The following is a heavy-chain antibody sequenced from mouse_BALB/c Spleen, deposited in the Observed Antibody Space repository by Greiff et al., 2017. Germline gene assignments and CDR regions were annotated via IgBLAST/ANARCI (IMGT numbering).Heavy chain of an antibody. CDR3: AREDYYGSSYEGGFAY. D-gene: IGHD1-1*01. Sequence: VQLQESGPGLVAPSQSLSITCTVSGFSLTSYGVHWVRQPPGKGLEWLGVIWAGGSTNYNSALMSRLSISKDNSKSQVFLKMNSLQTDDTAMYYCAREDYYGSSYEGGFAYWGQGTLVTVSA. V-gene: IGHV2-9*02. J-gene: IGHJ3*01. CDR1: GFSLTSYG. CDR2: IWAGGST.